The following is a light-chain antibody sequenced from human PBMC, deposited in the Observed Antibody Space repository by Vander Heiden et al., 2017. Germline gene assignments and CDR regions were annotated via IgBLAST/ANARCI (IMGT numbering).Light chain of an antibody. CDR3: QRSNGTPLT. Sequence: DIQMTQSPSSLSASVGDRVTITCRASQSLSSYLHWYQQKPGKAPKLLIYAASSLATGVPSRFSGSGSGTDFTLTISSLHPEDFATYYCQRSNGTPLTFGQGTKVEIK. CDR2: AAS. J-gene: IGKJ1*01. CDR1: QSLSSY. V-gene: IGKV1-39*01.